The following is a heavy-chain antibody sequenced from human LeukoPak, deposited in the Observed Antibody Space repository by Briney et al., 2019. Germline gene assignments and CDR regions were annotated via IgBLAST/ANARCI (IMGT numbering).Heavy chain of an antibody. V-gene: IGHV3-9*03. Sequence: GRSLRLSCAASGFTFDDYAMHWVRQAPGKGLEWVSGISWNSGSIGYADSVKGRFTIPRDNAKNSLYLQMNSLRAEDMALYYCAKGVSYYGGGYYFGYWGQGTLVTVSS. D-gene: IGHD1-26*01. CDR2: ISWNSGSI. J-gene: IGHJ4*02. CDR1: GFTFDDYA. CDR3: AKGVSYYGGGYYFGY.